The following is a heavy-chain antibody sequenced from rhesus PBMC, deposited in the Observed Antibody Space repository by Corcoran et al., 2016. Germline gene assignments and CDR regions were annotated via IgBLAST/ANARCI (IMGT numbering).Heavy chain of an antibody. D-gene: IGHD6-25*01. Sequence: QVQLQESGPGLVKPSETLSLTCAVSGGSVSSSNWWSWIRQPPGKGLEWIWYISGSSGSTYYNPSLQSRVTISTDPSKNQFSLKLTSVTAADTAVYYCARPLAAAIDYWGQGVLVTVSS. CDR2: ISGSSGST. CDR1: GGSVSSSNW. J-gene: IGHJ4*01. V-gene: IGHV4-65*01. CDR3: ARPLAAAIDY.